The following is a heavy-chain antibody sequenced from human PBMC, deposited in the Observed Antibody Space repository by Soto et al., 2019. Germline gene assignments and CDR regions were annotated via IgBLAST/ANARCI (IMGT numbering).Heavy chain of an antibody. Sequence: ASVKVSCKASGYTFTGYYMHWVRQAPGQGLEWMGWINPNSGGTNYAQKFQGWVTMTRDTSISTAYMELSRLRSDDTAVYYCASDSSRGGFGESNWLDPWSQGTLVTVSS. J-gene: IGHJ5*02. CDR3: ASDSSRGGFGESNWLDP. CDR2: INPNSGGT. D-gene: IGHD3-10*01. CDR1: GYTFTGYY. V-gene: IGHV1-2*04.